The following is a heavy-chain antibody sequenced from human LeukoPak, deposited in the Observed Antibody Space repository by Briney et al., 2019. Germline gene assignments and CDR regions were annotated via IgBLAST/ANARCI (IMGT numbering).Heavy chain of an antibody. Sequence: GSPRPFLGAAGFPFHNLCLERVPPAPRKGLELVAVIWYDGSNKYYTDSVKGRFTISRDNSKNTLYLQMNSLRAEDTAVYYCARGQYSPDYWGQGTLVTVSS. V-gene: IGHV3-33*08. CDR1: GFPFHNLC. D-gene: IGHD2-15*01. CDR3: ARGQYSPDY. CDR2: IWYDGSNK. J-gene: IGHJ4*02.